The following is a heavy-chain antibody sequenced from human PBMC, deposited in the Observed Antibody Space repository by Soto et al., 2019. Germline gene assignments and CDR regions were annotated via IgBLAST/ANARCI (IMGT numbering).Heavy chain of an antibody. CDR3: ARGIRAIGY. CDR1: GYTFTSYA. Sequence: QVQLVQSGAEVKKPGASVKVSCKASGYTFTSYAMHWVRQAPGQRLEWMGWINAGNGNTKYSQKCQGRVTITRDTSASTAYMELSSLRSEDTSVYYCARGIRAIGYWGQGTLVTVSS. V-gene: IGHV1-3*01. D-gene: IGHD3-16*01. J-gene: IGHJ4*02. CDR2: INAGNGNT.